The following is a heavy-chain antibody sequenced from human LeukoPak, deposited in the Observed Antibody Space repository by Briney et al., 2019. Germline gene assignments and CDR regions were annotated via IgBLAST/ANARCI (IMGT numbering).Heavy chain of an antibody. Sequence: PGGSLRLSCAASGFTFSSAWMSWVRQAPGQVLEWLGRIKTKTDGGTTDYAAPVKGRFTISRDDSKDTLYLQMNSLKSDDTAVYYCANIFGGNSHRSDYWGQGTLVTVSS. CDR3: ANIFGGNSHRSDY. CDR1: GFTFSSAW. J-gene: IGHJ4*02. V-gene: IGHV3-15*01. CDR2: IKTKTDGGTT. D-gene: IGHD4-23*01.